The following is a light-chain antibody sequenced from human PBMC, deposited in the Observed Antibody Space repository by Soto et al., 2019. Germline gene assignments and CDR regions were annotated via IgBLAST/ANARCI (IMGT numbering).Light chain of an antibody. CDR3: QQLNSYPIT. CDR1: QSIGDS. V-gene: IGKV1-5*01. Sequence: DIQMTQSPSTLSASVGDRVTITCRASQSIGDSLAWYQQKPGKAPKLLIYDASTLQSGVPSRFSGSGSGTDFTLTISSLQPEDFATYYCQQLNSYPITFGQGTRLEIK. J-gene: IGKJ5*01. CDR2: DAS.